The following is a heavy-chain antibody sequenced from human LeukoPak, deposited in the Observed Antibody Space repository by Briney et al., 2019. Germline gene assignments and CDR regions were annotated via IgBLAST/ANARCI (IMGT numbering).Heavy chain of an antibody. V-gene: IGHV4-4*07. CDR1: GGSIISDY. J-gene: IGHJ6*03. D-gene: IGHD3-22*01. CDR2: IYPSGST. CDR3: ARLKFYDSTGYTPGYYMDV. Sequence: SETLSLTCTVSGGSIISDYWSWVRQSAGKGLEWIGRIYPSGSTEYNTSLKSRVTMSVDMSKKQFSLKLTSVTAADTAVYYCARLKFYDSTGYTPGYYMDVWGKGTTVTVSS.